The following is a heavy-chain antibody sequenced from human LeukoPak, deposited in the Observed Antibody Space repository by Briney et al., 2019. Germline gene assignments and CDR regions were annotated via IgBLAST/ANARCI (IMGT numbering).Heavy chain of an antibody. CDR1: GFTFSVYS. Sequence: GGSLRLSCAASGFTFSVYSMDWVRRAPGRGLGWVSRIITAAGTTSYAPAVKGRSTIYRVNTKNTLYLQKNSLRAKDTAGYYWARDSLYCSSTSCEAFDIWGQGTMVTVSS. CDR2: IITAAGTT. CDR3: ARDSLYCSSTSCEAFDI. V-gene: IGHV3-74*01. J-gene: IGHJ3*02. D-gene: IGHD2-2*01.